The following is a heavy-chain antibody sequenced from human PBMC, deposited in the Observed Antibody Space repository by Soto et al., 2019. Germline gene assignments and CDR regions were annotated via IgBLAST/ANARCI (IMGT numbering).Heavy chain of an antibody. CDR2: ISSSSSYI. CDR1: GFTFSSYS. Sequence: PGGSLRLSCAASGFTFSSYSMNWVRQAPGKGLEWVSSISSSSSYIYYADSVKGRFTISRDNAKNSLYLQMNSLRAEDTAVYYCAKDFKISGGHYGSLNYYYGMDVWGQGTTVTVSS. CDR3: AKDFKISGGHYGSLNYYYGMDV. V-gene: IGHV3-21*01. J-gene: IGHJ6*02. D-gene: IGHD3-10*01.